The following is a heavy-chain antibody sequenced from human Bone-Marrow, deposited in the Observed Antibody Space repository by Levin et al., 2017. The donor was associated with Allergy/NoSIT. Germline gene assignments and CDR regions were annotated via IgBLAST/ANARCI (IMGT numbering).Heavy chain of an antibody. Sequence: GESLKISCAASGFTFSDYYMSWIRQAPGKGLEWVSYISSSGSTIYYADSVKGRFTISRDNAKNSLYLQMNSLRAEDTAVYYCARDGKRRVVVPAALWLGKKKVNYYYYYGMDVWGQGTTVTVSS. J-gene: IGHJ6*02. CDR3: ARDGKRRVVVPAALWLGKKKVNYYYYYGMDV. CDR2: ISSSGSTI. D-gene: IGHD2-2*01. V-gene: IGHV3-11*01. CDR1: GFTFSDYY.